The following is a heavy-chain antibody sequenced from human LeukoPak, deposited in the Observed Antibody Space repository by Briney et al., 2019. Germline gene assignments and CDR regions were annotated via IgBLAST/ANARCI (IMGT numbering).Heavy chain of an antibody. CDR2: MNPNSGNT. V-gene: IGHV1-8*01. CDR3: ARGGILWFGELLGAPEPFDY. D-gene: IGHD3-10*01. Sequence: ASVKVSCKASGYTFTSYDINWVRQATGRGLEWMGWMNPNSGNTGYAQKFQGRVTMTRNTSISTAYMELSSLRSEDTAVYYCARGGILWFGELLGAPEPFDYWGQGTLVTVSS. CDR1: GYTFTSYD. J-gene: IGHJ4*02.